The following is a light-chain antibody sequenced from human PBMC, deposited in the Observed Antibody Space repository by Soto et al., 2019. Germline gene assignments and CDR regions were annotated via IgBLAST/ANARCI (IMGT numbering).Light chain of an antibody. J-gene: IGKJ1*01. CDR3: QQFNIWPRT. Sequence: EIVLTQSPATLSLFPGEIATLSCRASQSVRTYLAWYHQKPGQAPRLLIYGASTRATGIPARFSGSGSGTEFTLTINSLQSEDFAVYYCQQFNIWPRTFGQGTTGDIK. V-gene: IGKV3-15*01. CDR2: GAS. CDR1: QSVRTY.